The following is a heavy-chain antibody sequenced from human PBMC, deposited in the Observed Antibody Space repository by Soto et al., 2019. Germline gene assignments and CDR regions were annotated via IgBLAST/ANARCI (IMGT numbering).Heavy chain of an antibody. CDR2: FDPKDGLP. V-gene: IGHV1-24*01. CDR1: GHRVTELS. D-gene: IGHD2-15*01. Sequence: ASVKVSCKVSGHRVTELSIYWMRQSPGTGLECMGGFDPKDGLPVYAQNFEGRVTMTEDASTDTAYLEVENLRSEDTAVYFRATVVGLGRYYLDAWGQGSMVTVYS. J-gene: IGHJ5*02. CDR3: ATVVGLGRYYLDA.